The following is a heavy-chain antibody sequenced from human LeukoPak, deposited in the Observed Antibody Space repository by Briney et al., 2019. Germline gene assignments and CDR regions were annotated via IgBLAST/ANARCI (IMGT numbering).Heavy chain of an antibody. CDR1: GGSISSSSYY. V-gene: IGHV4-39*01. CDR2: IYYSGST. CDR3: ARLAYIVVVPAAIRVGYAFDI. Sequence: SETLSLTCTVSGGSISSSSYYWGWIRQPPGKGLEWIWSIYYSGSTYYNPSLKSRVTISVDTSKNQFSLKLSSVTAADTAVYYCARLAYIVVVPAAIRVGYAFDIWSQGTMVTVSS. J-gene: IGHJ3*02. D-gene: IGHD2-2*01.